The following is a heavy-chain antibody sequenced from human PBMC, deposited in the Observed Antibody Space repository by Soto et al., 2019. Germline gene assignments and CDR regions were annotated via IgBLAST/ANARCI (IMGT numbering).Heavy chain of an antibody. J-gene: IGHJ3*02. CDR3: ARSGYDYIWGSYPLDFAFDI. V-gene: IGHV4-59*08. D-gene: IGHD3-16*02. CDR1: GGSISSYY. Sequence: PSETLSLTCTVSGGSISSYYWSWIRQPPGKGLEWIGYIYYSGSTNYNPSLKSRVTISVDTSKNQFSLKLSSVTAADTAVYYCARSGYDYIWGSYPLDFAFDIWGQGTMVTVSS. CDR2: IYYSGST.